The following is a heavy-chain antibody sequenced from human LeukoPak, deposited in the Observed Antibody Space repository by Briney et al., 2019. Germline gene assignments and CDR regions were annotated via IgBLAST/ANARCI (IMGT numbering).Heavy chain of an antibody. J-gene: IGHJ4*02. CDR3: ARMRYSASGSSYYFDY. CDR2: IDWDGDN. V-gene: IGHV2-70*11. CDR1: GFSLTTRGMC. D-gene: IGHD3-10*01. Sequence: ESGPALVEPTQPLTLTCTFSGFSLTTRGMCATWIRQPPGKALDWLARIDWDGDNYYNTSLRTRLTISKDTSKNQVVLTMTNMDPIDTATYYCARMRYSASGSSYYFDYWGQGTLVTVSS.